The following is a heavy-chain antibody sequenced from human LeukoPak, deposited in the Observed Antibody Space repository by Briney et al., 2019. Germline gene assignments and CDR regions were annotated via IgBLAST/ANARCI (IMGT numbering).Heavy chain of an antibody. J-gene: IGHJ4*02. CDR1: GFTFDDYA. CDR3: ARDKETSGWLN. V-gene: IGHV3-43*02. CDR2: ITGDGGGT. D-gene: IGHD6-19*01. Sequence: TGGSLRLSCAASGFTFDDYAMHCVRQAPGKGLEWVSFITGDGGGTYYADSVKGRFTISRDNSKHSLYLLMNSLRTEDTAFYYCARDKETSGWLNWGQGTLVTVSS.